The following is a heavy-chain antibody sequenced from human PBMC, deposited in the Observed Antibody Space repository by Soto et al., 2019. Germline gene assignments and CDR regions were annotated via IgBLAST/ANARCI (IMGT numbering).Heavy chain of an antibody. CDR3: ARRWNYDLDF. V-gene: IGHV3-33*05. CDR2: ISYDGSD. CDR1: GFPFREFG. D-gene: IGHD3-16*01. J-gene: IGHJ4*02. Sequence: QMQLVESGGGVLQPGRSLRLSCVASGFPFREFGMHWVRQAPGKGLEWVALISYDGSDYADSVKGRFTISRDDSRDTLFLHMDNLRPDDTGVYYCARRWNYDLDFWGQGTLVAVSS.